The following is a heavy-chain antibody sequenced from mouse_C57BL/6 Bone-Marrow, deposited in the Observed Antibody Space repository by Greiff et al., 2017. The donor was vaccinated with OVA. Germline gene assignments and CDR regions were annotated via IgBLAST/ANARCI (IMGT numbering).Heavy chain of an antibody. V-gene: IGHV1-81*01. CDR3: ARSRYYGSHYFDY. CDR2: IYPRSGNT. J-gene: IGHJ2*01. D-gene: IGHD1-1*01. Sequence: QVHVKQSGAELARPGASVKLSCKASGYTFTSYGISWVKQRTGQGLEWIGEIYPRSGNTYYNEKFKGKATLTADKSSSTAYMELRSLTSEDSAVYFCARSRYYGSHYFDYWGQGTTLTVSS. CDR1: GYTFTSYG.